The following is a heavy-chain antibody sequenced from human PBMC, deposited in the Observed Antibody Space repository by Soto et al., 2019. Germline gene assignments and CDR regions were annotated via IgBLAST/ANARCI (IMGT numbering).Heavy chain of an antibody. Sequence: QVQLVQSGAEVKKPGSSVKVSCKASGGTFSSYAISWVRQAPGQGLEWMGGIIPIFGTANYAQKFQGRVTITADASTSTAYMKLSSLRSEDTAVYYCARVRVRFLEWLGSEGWGQGTLVTVSS. CDR3: ARVRVRFLEWLGSEG. D-gene: IGHD3-3*01. CDR2: IIPIFGTA. CDR1: GGTFSSYA. V-gene: IGHV1-69*12. J-gene: IGHJ4*02.